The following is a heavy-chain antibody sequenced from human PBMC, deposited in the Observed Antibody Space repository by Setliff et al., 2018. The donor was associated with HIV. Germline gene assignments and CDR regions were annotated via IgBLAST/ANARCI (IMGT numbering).Heavy chain of an antibody. Sequence: SETLSLTCAVSGGSISSSNWWSWVRQPPGKGLEWIGEIYHSGDTNYNPSLKSRVTISVDTSKNQFSLKLSSVTAADTAVYYCARGGTAAAGTGLDYWGQGTLVTVSS. V-gene: IGHV4-4*02. D-gene: IGHD6-13*01. CDR1: GGSISSSNW. J-gene: IGHJ4*02. CDR2: IYHSGDT. CDR3: ARGGTAAAGTGLDY.